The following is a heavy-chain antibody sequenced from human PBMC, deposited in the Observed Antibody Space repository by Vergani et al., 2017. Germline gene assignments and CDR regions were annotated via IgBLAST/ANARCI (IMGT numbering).Heavy chain of an antibody. CDR1: GGSINSHNYY. Sequence: QVQLQESGPGLVKPSQTLSLTCTVSGGSINSHNYYWSWIRQPAGKGLEWIGRIHTSGSTNYNPSLKSRVTMSEDTSKNQFSLKLTSVTAADTAVYFCARGSCLGGSCYKPLFDYWGQGILVTGSS. CDR2: IHTSGST. CDR3: ARGSCLGGSCYKPLFDY. D-gene: IGHD2-15*01. V-gene: IGHV4-61*02. J-gene: IGHJ4*02.